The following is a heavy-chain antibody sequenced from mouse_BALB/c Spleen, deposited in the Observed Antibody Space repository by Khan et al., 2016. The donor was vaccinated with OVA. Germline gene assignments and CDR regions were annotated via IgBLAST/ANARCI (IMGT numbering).Heavy chain of an antibody. V-gene: IGHV5-9-3*01. Sequence: EVQEVESGGGLVKPGGSLKVSCAVSGFTLSRYAMSWVRQTPEKRLEWVATISSGGTYTYYPDSVKGRFTISRDNAENTLYLQMSSLRSEDTAMYYCARSDGYYGRGAMDYWGQGTSVTVSS. CDR3: ARSDGYYGRGAMDY. CDR2: ISSGGTYT. CDR1: GFTLSRYA. D-gene: IGHD2-3*01. J-gene: IGHJ4*01.